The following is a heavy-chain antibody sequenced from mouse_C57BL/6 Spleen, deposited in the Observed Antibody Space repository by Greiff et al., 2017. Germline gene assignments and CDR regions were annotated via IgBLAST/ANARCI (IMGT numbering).Heavy chain of an antibody. J-gene: IGHJ1*03. D-gene: IGHD1-1*01. Sequence: QVQLQQPGAELVMPGASVKLSCKASGYTFTSYWMHWVKQRPGQGLEWIGEIGPSDSSTNYNQKFKGKSTLTVDKSSSTASMQLSSLTSEDSAVYSWASGYYGSSYMYFDVWGTGTTVTVSS. CDR2: IGPSDSST. CDR1: GYTFTSYW. CDR3: ASGYYGSSYMYFDV. V-gene: IGHV1-69*01.